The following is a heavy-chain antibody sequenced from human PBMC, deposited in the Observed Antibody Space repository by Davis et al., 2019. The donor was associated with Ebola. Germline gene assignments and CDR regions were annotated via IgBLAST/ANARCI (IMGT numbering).Heavy chain of an antibody. CDR2: IYPGDSDT. D-gene: IGHD1-26*01. CDR1: GYTFTSYW. Sequence: GESLKISCKGSGYTFTSYWIAWVRQVPGKGLEWMGSIYPGDSDTRYSPSFQSQVTISADKYISTAYLQWSSLKASDTAMYYCARQGGGSGRLTSFDYWAQGTLVTVSS. V-gene: IGHV5-51*01. J-gene: IGHJ4*02. CDR3: ARQGGGSGRLTSFDY.